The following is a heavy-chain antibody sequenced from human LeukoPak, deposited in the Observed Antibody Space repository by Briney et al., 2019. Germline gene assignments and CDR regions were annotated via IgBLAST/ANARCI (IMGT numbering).Heavy chain of an antibody. J-gene: IGHJ4*02. V-gene: IGHV4-39*07. Sequence: TSETLSLTCAVSGGSISSSSYYWDWIRQPPGKGLEWIGSIYHSGSTYYNPSLKSRVTISVDTSKNQFSLKLSSVTAADTAVYYCARFYYDYVWGSYRQIKYYFDYWGQGTLVTVSS. CDR3: ARFYYDYVWGSYRQIKYYFDY. CDR1: GGSISSSSYY. D-gene: IGHD3-16*02. CDR2: IYHSGST.